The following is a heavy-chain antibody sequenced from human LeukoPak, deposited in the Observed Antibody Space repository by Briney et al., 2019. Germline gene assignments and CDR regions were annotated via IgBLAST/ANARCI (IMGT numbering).Heavy chain of an antibody. CDR2: ISGSGGST. D-gene: IGHD6-19*01. CDR1: GFSFTSYA. CDR3: VRDHSGWSLDP. Sequence: GGSLRLSCAASGFSFTSYAMSWVRQAPGKGLEWVSAISGSGGSTYYADSVKDRFTISRDNSKNTLYLQMNSLRAEDTAVYYCVRDHSGWSLDPWGQGTLVTVSS. J-gene: IGHJ5*02. V-gene: IGHV3-23*01.